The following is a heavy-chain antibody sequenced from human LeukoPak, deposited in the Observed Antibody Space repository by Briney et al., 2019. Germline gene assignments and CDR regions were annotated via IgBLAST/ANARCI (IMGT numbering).Heavy chain of an antibody. Sequence: SETLSLTCSVSGYSINNGYNWGWIRQPPGKGLEWIGSLHHRGSTYYNPSLKSRVSTSVDTSKNQIFLKLSSVTAADTAVYYCTRDGYLLAGSRFDDWGQGTLVTVTS. CDR2: LHHRGST. CDR1: GYSINNGYN. CDR3: TRDGYLLAGSRFDD. V-gene: IGHV4-38-2*02. J-gene: IGHJ4*02. D-gene: IGHD1-26*01.